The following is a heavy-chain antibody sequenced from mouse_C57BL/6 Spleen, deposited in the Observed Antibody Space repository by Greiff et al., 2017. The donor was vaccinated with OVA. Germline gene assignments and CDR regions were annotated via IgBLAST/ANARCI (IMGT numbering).Heavy chain of an antibody. D-gene: IGHD2-2*01. CDR1: GYTFTSYW. V-gene: IGHV1-55*01. CDR3: ARSRLSTMVTSWFAY. Sequence: QVQLQQPGAELVKPGASVKMSCKASGYTFTSYWITWVKQRPGQGLEWIGDIYPGSGSTNYNEKFKSKATLTVDTSSSTAYMQLSSLTSEYSSVYYCARSRLSTMVTSWFAYWGQGTLVTVSA. CDR2: IYPGSGST. J-gene: IGHJ3*01.